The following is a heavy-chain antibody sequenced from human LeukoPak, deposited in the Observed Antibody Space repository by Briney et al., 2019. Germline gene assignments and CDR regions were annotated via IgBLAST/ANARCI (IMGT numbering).Heavy chain of an antibody. Sequence: GASVTVSCKASGYIFIGYYMHWVRQAPGQGLEWMGWINPNSGGTNYAQKFQGRVTITRDTSISTAYMELSRLRSDDTAVYYCARGPPEYCSGGSCYSGRNWFDPWGQGTLVTVSS. D-gene: IGHD2-15*01. V-gene: IGHV1-2*02. CDR2: INPNSGGT. J-gene: IGHJ5*02. CDR3: ARGPPEYCSGGSCYSGRNWFDP. CDR1: GYIFIGYY.